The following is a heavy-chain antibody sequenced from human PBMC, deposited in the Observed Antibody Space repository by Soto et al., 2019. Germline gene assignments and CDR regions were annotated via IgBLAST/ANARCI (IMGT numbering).Heavy chain of an antibody. V-gene: IGHV1-69*13. D-gene: IGHD3-10*01. Sequence: SVKFSCKASGGTFSSYAIIWVRQAPGQGLEWMGGIIPIFGTANYAQKFQGRVTITADESTSTAYMELSSLRSEDTAVYYCARSEWYGRYYYYGMDVWGQGTTVTVSS. CDR1: GGTFSSYA. CDR3: ARSEWYGRYYYYGMDV. J-gene: IGHJ6*02. CDR2: IIPIFGTA.